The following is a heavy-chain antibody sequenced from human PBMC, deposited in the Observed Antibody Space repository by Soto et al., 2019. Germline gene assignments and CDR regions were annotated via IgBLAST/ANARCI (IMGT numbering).Heavy chain of an antibody. Sequence: QVQLEESGGGVVQPGRSLRLSCAASGFSFSIYGMHWVCQAPGQGLEWMAGIWHDGGNTYYADSVKGRFTISRDDSKNTRYLQMNSLRAEDSAVYYCAREAGYQWQVVQELGAPWGQGTLVTASS. J-gene: IGHJ1*01. D-gene: IGHD6-19*01. CDR2: IWHDGGNT. CDR3: AREAGYQWQVVQELGAP. CDR1: GFSFSIYG. V-gene: IGHV3-33*01.